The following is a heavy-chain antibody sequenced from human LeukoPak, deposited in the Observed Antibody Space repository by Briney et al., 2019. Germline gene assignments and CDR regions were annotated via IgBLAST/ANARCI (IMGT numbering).Heavy chain of an antibody. J-gene: IGHJ4*02. CDR2: IKQDGSEN. CDR3: ARWGYSSGWYYFDC. CDR1: GFTFSNHW. D-gene: IGHD6-19*01. V-gene: IGHV3-7*04. Sequence: GGSLRLSCAASGFTFSNHWMSWVRQAPGKGLEWVANIKQDGSENYYVDSVKGRFTISRDNGKNSLFLQMNSLRAEDTAVYYCARWGYSSGWYYFDCWGQGTPVTVSS.